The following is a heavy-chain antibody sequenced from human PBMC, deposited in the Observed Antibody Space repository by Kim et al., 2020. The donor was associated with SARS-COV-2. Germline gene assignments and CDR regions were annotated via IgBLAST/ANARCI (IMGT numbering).Heavy chain of an antibody. J-gene: IGHJ4*02. Sequence: PSLKSRVTISVDTSKNQFSLKLSSVTAADTAVYYCARGGIAVAGPYYFDYWGQGTLVTVSS. V-gene: IGHV4-34*01. D-gene: IGHD6-19*01. CDR3: ARGGIAVAGPYYFDY.